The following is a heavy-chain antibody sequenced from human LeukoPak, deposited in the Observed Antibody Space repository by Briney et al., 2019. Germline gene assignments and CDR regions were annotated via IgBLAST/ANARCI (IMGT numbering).Heavy chain of an antibody. Sequence: GESLKISCKGSGFGLTNDWIACVREMPGEGLGGVGIIYPGDADTMYSPSFQAQVTISAAKSISTASLQWSSLKASDTAMYYCAIRYSGSYNDYWGQGTLVTVSS. CDR2: IYPGDADT. CDR1: GFGLTNDW. D-gene: IGHD1-26*01. CDR3: AIRYSGSYNDY. J-gene: IGHJ4*02. V-gene: IGHV5-51*01.